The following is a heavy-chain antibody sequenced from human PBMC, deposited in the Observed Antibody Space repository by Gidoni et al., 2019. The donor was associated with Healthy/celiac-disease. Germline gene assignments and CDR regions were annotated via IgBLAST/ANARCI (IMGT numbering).Heavy chain of an antibody. D-gene: IGHD5-12*01. V-gene: IGHV1-24*01. J-gene: IGHJ6*03. CDR3: ATGLRPNYYYYYMDV. CDR2: VDPDDGET. Sequence: VQLVQSGAEVKTPGASVKVSCRVSGYPLTELSMHWVRQAPGNGLEWMGGVDPDDGETIYAQKSQGRVTMTEDTSTDTAYMELSSLRSEHTAVYYCATGLRPNYYYYYMDVWGKGTTVTVSS. CDR1: GYPLTELS.